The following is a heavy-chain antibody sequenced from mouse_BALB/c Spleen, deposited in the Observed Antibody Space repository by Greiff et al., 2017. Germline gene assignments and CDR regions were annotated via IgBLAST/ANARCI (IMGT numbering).Heavy chain of an antibody. CDR1: GYSITSGYY. CDR2: ISYDGSN. Sequence: VQLKESGPGLVKPSQSLSLSCSVSGYSITSGYYWNWIRQFPGNKLEWMGYISYDGSNNYNPSLKNRISITRDTSKNPFFLKLNSVTTEDTATYCCAREVGRAPGWFADWGQGTLVTVSA. J-gene: IGHJ3*01. V-gene: IGHV3-6*01. CDR3: AREVGRAPGWFAD. D-gene: IGHD1-1*02.